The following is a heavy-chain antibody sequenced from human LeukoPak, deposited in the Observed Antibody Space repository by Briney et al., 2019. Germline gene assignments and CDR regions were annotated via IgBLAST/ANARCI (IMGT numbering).Heavy chain of an antibody. J-gene: IGHJ3*02. V-gene: IGHV4-34*01. CDR2: INHSGNT. Sequence: PSETLSLTCAVYGGSFSGYYWSWIRQPPGKGLEWIGEINHSGNTNYNPSLKSRVTISVDTSKNQFSLKLISVTAADTAVYYCARPKAGYSSTDAFDIWGQGTMVTVSS. CDR3: ARPKAGYSSTDAFDI. CDR1: GGSFSGYY. D-gene: IGHD6-19*01.